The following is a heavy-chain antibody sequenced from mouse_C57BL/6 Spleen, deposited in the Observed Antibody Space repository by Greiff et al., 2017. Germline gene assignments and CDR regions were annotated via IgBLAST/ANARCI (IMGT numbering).Heavy chain of an antibody. CDR2: IYPGDGDT. CDR1: GYAFSSSW. J-gene: IGHJ4*01. V-gene: IGHV1-82*01. Sequence: VQLQQSGPELVKPGASVKISCKASGYAFSSSWMNWVKQRPGNGLEWIGRIYPGDGDTNYNGKFKGKATLTADKSSSTAYMQLSSLTSEDSAVYFCASMAATDAMDYWGQGTSVTVSS. D-gene: IGHD6-1*01. CDR3: ASMAATDAMDY.